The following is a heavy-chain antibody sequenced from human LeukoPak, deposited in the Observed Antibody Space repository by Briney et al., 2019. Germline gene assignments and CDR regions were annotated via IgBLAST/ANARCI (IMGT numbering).Heavy chain of an antibody. CDR2: ISSSGSTI. V-gene: IGHV3-48*03. J-gene: IGHJ4*02. CDR3: ARGDYYDSSGYLGGGLDY. Sequence: GGSLRLSCAASGFTFSSYEMNWVRQAPGKGLEGVSYISSSGSTIYYADSVKGRFTISRDNAKNSLCLQMNSLRAEDTAVYYCARGDYYDSSGYLGGGLDYWGQGTLVTVSS. D-gene: IGHD3-22*01. CDR1: GFTFSSYE.